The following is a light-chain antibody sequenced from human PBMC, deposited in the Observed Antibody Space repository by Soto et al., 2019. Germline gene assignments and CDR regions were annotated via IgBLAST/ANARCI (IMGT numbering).Light chain of an antibody. J-gene: IGLJ3*02. CDR3: YSYTSRSTWV. V-gene: IGLV2-14*01. CDR2: EVS. Sequence: QSALTQPASVSGSPGQSITISCTGTSSDVGGYKYVSWYHQYPGKAPKLMIYEVSNRPSGVSDRFSGSKSGNTASLTISGLQAEDEGDYYCYSYTSRSTWVFGGGTKLTVL. CDR1: SSDVGGYKY.